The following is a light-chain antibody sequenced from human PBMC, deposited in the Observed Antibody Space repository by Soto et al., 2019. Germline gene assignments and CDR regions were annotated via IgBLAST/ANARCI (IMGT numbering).Light chain of an antibody. J-gene: IGKJ2*01. CDR1: QSVSRN. Sequence: EILMTQSPATLAVSPGERVALPCRASQSVSRNLAWYQQKSGQAPRLLNYGVSSRATDTPARFSGSGSGTEFTLTINNLQSEDFADYYCQQYNNWPYTLGLGTKLEMK. CDR3: QQYNNWPYT. CDR2: GVS. V-gene: IGKV3-15*01.